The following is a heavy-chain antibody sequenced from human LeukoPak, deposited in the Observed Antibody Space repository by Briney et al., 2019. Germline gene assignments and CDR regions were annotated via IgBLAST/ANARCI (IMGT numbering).Heavy chain of an antibody. V-gene: IGHV1-69*04. CDR3: ARDFLDKYYDSSGPFDY. CDR2: IIPILGIA. Sequence: SVKVSCKTSGVTLRTSAISWVRQAPGQGLEWMGRIIPILGIANYAQKFQGRVTITADKSTSTAYMELSSLRSEDTAVYYCARDFLDKYYDSSGPFDYWGQGTLVTVSS. D-gene: IGHD3-22*01. J-gene: IGHJ4*02. CDR1: GVTLRTSA.